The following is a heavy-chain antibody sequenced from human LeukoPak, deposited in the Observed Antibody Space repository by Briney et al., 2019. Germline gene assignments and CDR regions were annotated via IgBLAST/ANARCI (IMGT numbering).Heavy chain of an antibody. Sequence: GGSLRLSCAASGFTFSSYSMNWVRQAPGKGLEWVSSISSSSSYIYYADSVKGRFTISRDNAKNSLYLQMNSLRAEDTAVYYCARDLGTRELNPPGYWGQGTLVTVSS. CDR3: ARDLGTRELNPPGY. V-gene: IGHV3-21*01. J-gene: IGHJ4*02. CDR2: ISSSSSYI. CDR1: GFTFSSYS. D-gene: IGHD1-26*01.